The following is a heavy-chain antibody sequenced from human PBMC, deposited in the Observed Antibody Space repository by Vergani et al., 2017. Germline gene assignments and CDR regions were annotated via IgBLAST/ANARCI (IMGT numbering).Heavy chain of an antibody. CDR3: ARDTYYYYSSGYYPDAFDI. Sequence: QVQLQESGPGLVKPSQTLSLTCTVSGGSISSGGYYWSWIRQTPGKCLEWIGYIYYSGSTYYNPSLKSRVTISVDTSKHQFSLKLRSVTAADTAVYYCARDTYYYYSSGYYPDAFDIWGQGTMVTVSS. V-gene: IGHV4-31*03. D-gene: IGHD3-22*01. J-gene: IGHJ3*02. CDR1: GGSISSGGYY. CDR2: IYYSGST.